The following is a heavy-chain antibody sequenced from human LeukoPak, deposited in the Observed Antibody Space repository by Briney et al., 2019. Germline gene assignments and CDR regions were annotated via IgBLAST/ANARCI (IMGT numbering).Heavy chain of an antibody. CDR3: ARAPGIAVAGPYYYYYGMDV. D-gene: IGHD6-19*01. Sequence: ASVKVSCKASGYTFTSYYMHWVRQAPGQGLEWMGIINPSGGSTSYAQKLQGRVTMTRDTSTSTVYMELSSLRSEDTAVYYCARAPGIAVAGPYYYYYGMDVWGQGTTVTVSS. J-gene: IGHJ6*02. V-gene: IGHV1-46*01. CDR2: INPSGGST. CDR1: GYTFTSYY.